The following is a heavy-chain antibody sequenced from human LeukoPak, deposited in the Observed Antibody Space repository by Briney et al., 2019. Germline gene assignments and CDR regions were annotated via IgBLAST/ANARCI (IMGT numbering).Heavy chain of an antibody. V-gene: IGHV4-59*08. D-gene: IGHD1-26*01. CDR3: ARHDLWDSGSYSLDY. Sequence: SETLSLTCTVSGGSISSYYWSWIRQPPGKGLVWIGYIYYSGSTNYNPSLKSRVTISVDTSKNQFSLKLSSVTAADTAVYYCARHDLWDSGSYSLDYWGQGTLVTVSS. CDR1: GGSISSYY. CDR2: IYYSGST. J-gene: IGHJ4*02.